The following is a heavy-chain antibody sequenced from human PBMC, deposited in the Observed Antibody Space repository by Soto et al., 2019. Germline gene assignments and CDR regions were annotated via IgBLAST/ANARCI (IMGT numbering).Heavy chain of an antibody. D-gene: IGHD3-22*01. J-gene: IGHJ3*02. CDR3: VSALVADYYDSSGYGPDAFDI. CDR2: ISAYNGNT. CDR1: GYTFTSYG. V-gene: IGHV1-18*01. Sequence: GASVKVSCKASGYTFTSYGISWVRQAPGQGLEWMGWISAYNGNTNYAQKLQGRVTMTTDTSTSTAYMELRSLRSDDTAVYYCVSALVADYYDSSGYGPDAFDIWGQGTMVTVSS.